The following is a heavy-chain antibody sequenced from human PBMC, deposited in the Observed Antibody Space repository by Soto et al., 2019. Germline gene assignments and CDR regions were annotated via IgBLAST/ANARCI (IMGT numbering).Heavy chain of an antibody. J-gene: IGHJ4*02. CDR3: ARQNVAVAGTVFVDY. CDR2: IYYSGST. V-gene: IGHV4-39*01. Sequence: QLQLQESGPGLVKPSETLSLTCTVSGGSISSSRYYWGWIRQPPGKGLEWIGSIYYSGSTYYNPSLKSRVTISVDTSKNQFSLKLSSVTAADTAVYYCARQNVAVAGTVFVDYWGQGTLVTVSS. CDR1: GGSISSSRYY. D-gene: IGHD6-19*01.